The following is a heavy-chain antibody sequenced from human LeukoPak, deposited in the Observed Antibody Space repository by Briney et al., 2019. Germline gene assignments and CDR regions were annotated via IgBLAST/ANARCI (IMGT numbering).Heavy chain of an antibody. CDR3: AKDSVAGMWDNWFDP. CDR2: IRYDGSNE. V-gene: IGHV3-30*02. Sequence: GGSLRLSCAASGFTFSNYVMHWVRQAPGKGLEWVASIRYDGSNEYYADSVKGRFSISRDNSKNTLYLQMNSLRAEDTAVYYCAKDSVAGMWDNWFDPWGQGTLVTVSS. J-gene: IGHJ5*02. D-gene: IGHD6-19*01. CDR1: GFTFSNYV.